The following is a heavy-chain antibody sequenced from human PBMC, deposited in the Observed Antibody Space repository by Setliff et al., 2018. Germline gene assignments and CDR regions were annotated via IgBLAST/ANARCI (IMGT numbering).Heavy chain of an antibody. CDR3: ARPHGGDYAFDI. Sequence: ASVKVSCKASGFTFRNYAISWVRQAPGQGLEWMGWISAYNGDTTYTQNLQGRVTLTTDTSTTTAYMELRSLRSDDTAVYYCARPHGGDYAFDIWGQGRMVTVSS. CDR1: GFTFRNYA. J-gene: IGHJ3*02. V-gene: IGHV1-18*01. CDR2: ISAYNGDT. D-gene: IGHD3-16*01.